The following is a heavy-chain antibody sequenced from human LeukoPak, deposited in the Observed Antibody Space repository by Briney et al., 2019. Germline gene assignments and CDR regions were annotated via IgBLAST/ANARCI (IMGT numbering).Heavy chain of an antibody. V-gene: IGHV4-59*01. J-gene: IGHJ1*01. CDR1: GGSISSYY. Sequence: KPSETLSLTCTVSGGSISSYYWNCIRQPPGEGLEWIGYIYYSGSTNYNPSLKSRVTISVDTSKNQFSLKLSSVTAADTAVYYCARGGWYPESFQHWGQGALVTVSS. CDR3: ARGGWYPESFQH. CDR2: IYYSGST. D-gene: IGHD6-19*01.